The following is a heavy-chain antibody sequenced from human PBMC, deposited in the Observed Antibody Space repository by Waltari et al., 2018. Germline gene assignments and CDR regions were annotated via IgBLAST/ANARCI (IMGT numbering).Heavy chain of an antibody. CDR3: ATLPIPLELWYFDL. CDR1: GVSISTSRYY. J-gene: IGHJ2*01. V-gene: IGHV4-39*01. D-gene: IGHD1-7*01. CDR2: LHYGGSS. Sequence: QLQLQESGPGLVNPSETLSLTCTVSGVSISTSRYYWVWIRQPPGKGLDWIGSLHYGGSSYFNPSLKSRVTISVDTSKNQFSLKLTSVTAADTAVYYCATLPIPLELWYFDLWGRGTLVTVSS.